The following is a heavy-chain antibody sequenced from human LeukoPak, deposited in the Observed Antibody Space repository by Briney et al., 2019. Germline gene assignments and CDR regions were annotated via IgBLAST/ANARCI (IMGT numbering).Heavy chain of an antibody. V-gene: IGHV4-38-2*02. J-gene: IGHJ4*02. Sequence: PSETLSLTCTVSGYSISSGYYWGWIRQPPGKGLEWIGSIYHSGSTYYNPSLKSRVTISVDTSKNQFSLKLSSVTAADTAVFYCARVGLYAPHFAYWGQGTLVTVSS. CDR1: GYSISSGYY. CDR3: ARVGLYAPHFAY. CDR2: IYHSGST. D-gene: IGHD5/OR15-5a*01.